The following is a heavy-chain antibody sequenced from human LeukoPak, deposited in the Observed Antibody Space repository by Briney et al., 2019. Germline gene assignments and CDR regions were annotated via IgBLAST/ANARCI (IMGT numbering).Heavy chain of an antibody. Sequence: GESLKISCKGSGFIYINYWIGWVRQMPGQGLEWMGIIYPGDSDTRYSPPFQGQVTISVDRSINTAYLQWSSLKASDTAMYYCVRRGFCSGDNCFSHAFDIWGQGTMVTVPS. CDR1: GFIYINYW. J-gene: IGHJ3*02. V-gene: IGHV5-51*01. D-gene: IGHD2-15*01. CDR3: VRRGFCSGDNCFSHAFDI. CDR2: IYPGDSDT.